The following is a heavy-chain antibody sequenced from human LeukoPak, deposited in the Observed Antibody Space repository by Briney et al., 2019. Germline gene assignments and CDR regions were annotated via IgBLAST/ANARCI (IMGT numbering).Heavy chain of an antibody. CDR1: GFTFSSYD. CDR2: IGTAGDT. CDR3: AKDRYSYAFEYSDS. Sequence: GGSLRLSCAASGFTFSSYDMHWVRQATGKGLEWVSAIGTAGDTYYPGSVKGRFTISRDNSKNTLSLQVSSLRTEDTAVYYCAKDRYSYAFEYSDSWGQGTLVTVSS. D-gene: IGHD5-18*01. J-gene: IGHJ4*02. V-gene: IGHV3-13*01.